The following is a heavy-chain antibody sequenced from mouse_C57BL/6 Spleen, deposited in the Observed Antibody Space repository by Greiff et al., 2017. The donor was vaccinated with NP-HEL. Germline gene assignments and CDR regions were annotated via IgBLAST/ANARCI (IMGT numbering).Heavy chain of an antibody. CDR1: GYTFTSYW. V-gene: IGHV1-55*01. D-gene: IGHD2-5*01. CDR2: IYPGSGST. Sequence: QVQLQQPGAELVKPGASVKMSCKASGYTFTSYWITWVKQRPGQGLEWIGDIYPGSGSTNYNEKFKSKATLTVDTSSSTAYMQLSSLTSEDSAVYYCARRAYSNCAYYDAMDYWGQGTSVTVSS. CDR3: ARRAYSNCAYYDAMDY. J-gene: IGHJ4*01.